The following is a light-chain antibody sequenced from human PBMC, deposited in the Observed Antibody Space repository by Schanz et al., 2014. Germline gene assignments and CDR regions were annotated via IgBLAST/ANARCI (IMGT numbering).Light chain of an antibody. V-gene: IGLV2-23*03. CDR2: EGS. J-gene: IGLJ1*01. CDR1: SSDVGSYNL. CDR3: CSYADSSTL. Sequence: QSALTQPASVSGSPGQSITISCTGTSSDVGSYNLVSWYQQHPGKAPKLMIYEGSKRPSGVSNRISGSKSGNTASLTISGVQAEDEADYYCCSYADSSTLFGPGTKLTVL.